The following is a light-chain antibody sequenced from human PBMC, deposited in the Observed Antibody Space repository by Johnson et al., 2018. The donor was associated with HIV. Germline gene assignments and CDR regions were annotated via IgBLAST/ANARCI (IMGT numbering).Light chain of an antibody. CDR1: SSNIGNNY. CDR3: GTWDSSLSAGL. Sequence: QSVLTQPPSVSAAPGQKVTISCSGSSSNIGNNYVSWYQQLPGTAPKLLIYDNNKRPSGIPDRFSGSKSGTSATLGITGLQTGDEADYYCGTWDSSLSAGLFGTETEVTFL. CDR2: DNN. J-gene: IGLJ1*01. V-gene: IGLV1-51*01.